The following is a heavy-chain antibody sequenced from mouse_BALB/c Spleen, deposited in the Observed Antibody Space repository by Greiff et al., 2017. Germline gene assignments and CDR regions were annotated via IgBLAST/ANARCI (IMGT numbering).Heavy chain of an antibody. J-gene: IGHJ2*01. Sequence: EVKLVESGPELVKPGASVKISCTASGYTFTDYNMHWVKKSHGKNLEWIGYIYPYNGGTGYNKKLKSKATLTVDNSSSTAYMELRSLTSEDSAVYYCARLITTVVATDYWGQGTTLTVSA. CDR3: ARLITTVVATDY. CDR1: GYTFTDYN. D-gene: IGHD1-1*01. V-gene: IGHV1S29*02. CDR2: IYPYNGGT.